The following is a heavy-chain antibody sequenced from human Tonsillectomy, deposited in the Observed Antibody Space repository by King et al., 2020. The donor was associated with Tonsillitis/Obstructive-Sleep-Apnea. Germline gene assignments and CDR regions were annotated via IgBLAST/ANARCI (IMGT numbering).Heavy chain of an antibody. CDR2: ISCDGSEK. CDR1: GFTFTNYA. Sequence: VQLVESGGGVVQPGRSLRLSCAASGFTFTNYAMHWVRQAPGKGLEWVSVISCDGSEKYYADSVKGRSTISRDSSKNTLYLQMNSLRLEDTAVYYCAREEEKHFGSGGIDYWGQGTLVTVSS. D-gene: IGHD3-10*01. V-gene: IGHV3-30*04. J-gene: IGHJ4*02. CDR3: AREEEKHFGSGGIDY.